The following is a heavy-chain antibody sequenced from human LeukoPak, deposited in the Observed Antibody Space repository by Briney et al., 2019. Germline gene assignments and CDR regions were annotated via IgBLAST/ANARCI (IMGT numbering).Heavy chain of an antibody. Sequence: ASVKVSCKASGYTFSGYYLHWVRQAPGQGLEWMEWINPNSGDPDYAQKFQGRVTMTRDASISTAYMELSRLTSDDTAMYYCARIPLGGEDYWGQGTLVTVSS. CDR1: GYTFSGYY. J-gene: IGHJ4*02. V-gene: IGHV1-2*02. CDR3: ARIPLGGEDY. D-gene: IGHD3-16*01. CDR2: INPNSGDP.